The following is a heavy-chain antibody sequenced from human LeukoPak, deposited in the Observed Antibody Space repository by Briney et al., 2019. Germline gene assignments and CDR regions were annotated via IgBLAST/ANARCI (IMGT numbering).Heavy chain of an antibody. D-gene: IGHD3-22*01. Sequence: PGGSLRLSCAASGFXVSSNYINWVRQAPGKGLEWVSIIYSGGSTYYADSVRGRFTISRENSKNTLYLQMNSLTAEDTAVYYCARWDSSGYHKYYFDYWGQGTLVTVSS. CDR3: ARWDSSGYHKYYFDY. CDR1: GFXVSSNY. J-gene: IGHJ4*02. V-gene: IGHV3-53*01. CDR2: IYSGGST.